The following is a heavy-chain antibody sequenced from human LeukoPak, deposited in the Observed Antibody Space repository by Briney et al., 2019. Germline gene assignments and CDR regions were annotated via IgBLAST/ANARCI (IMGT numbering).Heavy chain of an antibody. Sequence: PSETLSLTCTVSGGSISSGGYYWSWIRQPPGKGLEWIGEINHSGSTNYNPSLKSRVTISVDTSKNQFSLKLYSVTAADTAVYYCARGSPPDYCSSTSCYDDYWGQGTLVTVSS. CDR3: ARGSPPDYCSSTSCYDDY. CDR1: GGSISSGGYY. J-gene: IGHJ4*02. V-gene: IGHV4-39*07. D-gene: IGHD2-2*01. CDR2: INHSGST.